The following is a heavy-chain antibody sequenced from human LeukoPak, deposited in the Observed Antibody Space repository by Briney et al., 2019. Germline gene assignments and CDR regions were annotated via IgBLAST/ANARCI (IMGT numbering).Heavy chain of an antibody. CDR2: INWNGGST. J-gene: IGHJ3*02. V-gene: IGHV3-20*04. Sequence: GGSLRLSCAASGFTFDDYGMSWVHQAPGKGLEWVSGINWNGGSTGYADSVKGRFTISRDNAKNSLYPQMNSLRAEDTALYYCAREGLRRGDYVNDAFDIWGQGTMVTVSS. CDR3: AREGLRRGDYVNDAFDI. D-gene: IGHD4-17*01. CDR1: GFTFDDYG.